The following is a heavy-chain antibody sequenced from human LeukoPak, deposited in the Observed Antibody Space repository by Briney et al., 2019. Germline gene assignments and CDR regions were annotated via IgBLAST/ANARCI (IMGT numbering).Heavy chain of an antibody. J-gene: IGHJ5*02. CDR3: ARRHLVLRFLEWLFRSWFDP. CDR2: INHSGST. D-gene: IGHD3-3*01. Sequence: SETLSLNCAVYGGSFSGYYWSWIRQPPGKGLEWIEEINHSGSTNYNPSLKSRVTISVDTSKNQFSLKLSSVTAADTAVYYCARRHLVLRFLEWLFRSWFDPWGQGTLVTVSS. CDR1: GGSFSGYY. V-gene: IGHV4-34*01.